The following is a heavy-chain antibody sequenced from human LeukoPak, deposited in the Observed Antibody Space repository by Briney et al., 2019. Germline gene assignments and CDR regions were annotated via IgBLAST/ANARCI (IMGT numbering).Heavy chain of an antibody. D-gene: IGHD3-10*01. Sequence: GGSLRLSCAASGFTFSNYAMNWVRQAPGKGLEWVSAITGSGDSTYYADSVKGRFTISRDNSKNTLYLQMNSLRAEDTAVYYCAREYYYGSGDHWGQGTQVTVSS. CDR2: ITGSGDST. CDR1: GFTFSNYA. J-gene: IGHJ4*02. V-gene: IGHV3-23*01. CDR3: AREYYYGSGDH.